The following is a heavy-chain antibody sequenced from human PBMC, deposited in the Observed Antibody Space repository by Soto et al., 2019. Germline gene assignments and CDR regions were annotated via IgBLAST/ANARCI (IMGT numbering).Heavy chain of an antibody. V-gene: IGHV1-46*01. D-gene: IGHD2-15*01. Sequence: ASVQVSCQASGYTFSSHYMHWVRQAPGQGLEGMGIINPSGGSTTYAQKFLGRVTMTRDTSTSTDYMELSSLRSEDTAAYYCARDQVAGTCYFDYWGQGTLVTVSS. CDR1: GYTFSSHY. CDR2: INPSGGST. J-gene: IGHJ4*02. CDR3: ARDQVAGTCYFDY.